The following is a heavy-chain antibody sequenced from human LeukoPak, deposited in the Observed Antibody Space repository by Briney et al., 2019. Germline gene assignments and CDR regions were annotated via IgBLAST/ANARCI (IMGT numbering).Heavy chain of an antibody. CDR3: ARDLGSYGSGSYYKWGNYYYYMDV. Sequence: PGGSLRLSCAASGFTFSSYEMNWVRQAPGKGLEWISYITSSGTTIYYSESVKGRFTISRDNGKNSLYLQMDSLRAEDTAVYYCARDLGSYGSGSYYKWGNYYYYMDVWGKGTTVTVSS. V-gene: IGHV3-48*03. D-gene: IGHD3-10*01. J-gene: IGHJ6*03. CDR2: ITSSGTTI. CDR1: GFTFSSYE.